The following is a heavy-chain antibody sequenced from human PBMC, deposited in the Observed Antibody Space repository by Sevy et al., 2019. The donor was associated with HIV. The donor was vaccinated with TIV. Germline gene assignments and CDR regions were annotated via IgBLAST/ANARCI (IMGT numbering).Heavy chain of an antibody. CDR2: INPSGGST. CDR3: ARDIRRGYCSSTSCLSFGYYYYYYGMDV. J-gene: IGHJ6*02. CDR1: GSTFTSYY. D-gene: IGHD2-2*01. V-gene: IGHV1-46*03. Sequence: ASVKVSCKASGSTFTSYYMHWVRQAPGQGLEWMGIINPSGGSTSYALKFQGRVTMTRDTSTSTVYMELSSLRSEDTAVHYCARDIRRGYCSSTSCLSFGYYYYYYGMDVWGQGTTVTVSS.